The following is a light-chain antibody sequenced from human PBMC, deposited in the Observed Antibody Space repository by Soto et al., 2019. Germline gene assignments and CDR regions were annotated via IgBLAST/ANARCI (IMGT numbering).Light chain of an antibody. CDR2: LGS. J-gene: IGKJ4*01. Sequence: DIVMTQSPLSLPVTPGEPASISCRSSQSLLHSSGRYYLVWYLQKPGQSPQLLIYLGSHRASGVPDRFSGSGSGADFTLTISRVEAEDVGIYYCIQALQTPLSFGGGPRVEIK. CDR3: IQALQTPLS. V-gene: IGKV2-28*01. CDR1: QSLLHSSGRYY.